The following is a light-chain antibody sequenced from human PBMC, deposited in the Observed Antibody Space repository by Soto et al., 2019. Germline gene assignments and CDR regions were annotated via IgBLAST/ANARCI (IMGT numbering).Light chain of an antibody. CDR3: QQYGDSPRGT. CDR1: KTVSSNY. Sequence: EVVLTQSPATLSLSPGERATLSCGASKTVSSNYLACYQQKPGLAPRLLIYDASTRATGIPDRFRGSGSGTDFTLTISRLEPEDVAVYYCQQYGDSPRGTFGGGTKVEI. J-gene: IGKJ4*01. CDR2: DAS. V-gene: IGKV3D-20*01.